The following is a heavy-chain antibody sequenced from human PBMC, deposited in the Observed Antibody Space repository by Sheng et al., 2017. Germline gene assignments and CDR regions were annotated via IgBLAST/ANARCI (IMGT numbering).Heavy chain of an antibody. V-gene: IGHV1-69*05. CDR3: ARCYHGYYKGTRYNWFDP. J-gene: IGHJ5*02. Sequence: QVQLVQSGAEVKKPGSSVKVSCKASGGTFSSYAISWVRQAPGQGLEWMGGIIPIFGTANYAQKFQGRVTITTDESTSTAYMELSSLRSEDTAVYYCARCYHGYYKGTRYNWFDPWGRGNPWSPSPQ. CDR1: GGTFSSYA. CDR2: IIPIFGTA. D-gene: IGHD3-9*01.